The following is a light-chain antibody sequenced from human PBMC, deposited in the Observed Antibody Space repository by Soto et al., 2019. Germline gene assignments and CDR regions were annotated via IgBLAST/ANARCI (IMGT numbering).Light chain of an antibody. CDR2: KVT. Sequence: QSALAQPASVSGSPGQSITISCTGTSDDVTAYNSVSWYQQLPHKAPQVILYKVTQRPSGVSSRFSGSTSGNAASLTVSGLQADDEADYYCCSSVAGSTYVFGTGTKLTVL. V-gene: IGLV2-23*02. J-gene: IGLJ1*01. CDR3: CSSVAGSTYV. CDR1: SDDVTAYNS.